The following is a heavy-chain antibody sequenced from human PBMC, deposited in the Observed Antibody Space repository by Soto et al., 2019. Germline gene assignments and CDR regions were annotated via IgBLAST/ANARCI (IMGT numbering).Heavy chain of an antibody. J-gene: IGHJ4*02. CDR2: IIPIFGTA. V-gene: IGHV1-69*13. CDR1: GGTFSSYA. CDR3: ARAPFIAARPAWFDY. Sequence: GASVKVSCKASGGTFSSYAISWVRQAPGQGLEWMGGIIPIFGTANYAQKFQGRVTITADESTSTAYMELSSLRSEDTAVYYCARAPFIAARPAWFDYWGQGTLVTVSS. D-gene: IGHD6-6*01.